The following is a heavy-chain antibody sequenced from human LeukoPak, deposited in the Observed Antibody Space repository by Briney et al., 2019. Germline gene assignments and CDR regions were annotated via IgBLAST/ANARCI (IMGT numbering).Heavy chain of an antibody. D-gene: IGHD4-17*01. J-gene: IGHJ4*02. CDR2: INHSGST. V-gene: IGHV4-34*01. CDR1: GGSFSGYY. Sequence: SETLSLTCAVYGGSFSGYYWSWIRPPPGKGLEWIGEINHSGSTNYNPSLKSRVTISVDTSKNQFSLKLSSVTAADTAVYYCARGRDYGDYPYYFDYWGQGTLVTVSS. CDR3: ARGRDYGDYPYYFDY.